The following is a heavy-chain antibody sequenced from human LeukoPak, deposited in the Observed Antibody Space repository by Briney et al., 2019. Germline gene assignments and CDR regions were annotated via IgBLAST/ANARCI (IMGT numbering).Heavy chain of an antibody. J-gene: IGHJ6*02. V-gene: IGHV4-59*01. CDR3: ARGEPHYYYYGMDV. Sequence: SETLSLTCTDSGGSISSYYWSWIRQPPGKGLEWIGYIYYSGGTNYNPSLKSRVTISVDTSKNQFSLKLSSVTAADTAVYYCARGEPHYYYYGMDVWGQGTTVTVSS. CDR1: GGSISSYY. CDR2: IYYSGGT.